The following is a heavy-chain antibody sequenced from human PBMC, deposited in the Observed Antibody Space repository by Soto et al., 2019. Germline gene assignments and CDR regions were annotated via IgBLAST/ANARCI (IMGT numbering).Heavy chain of an antibody. CDR2: INHSGST. CDR1: GGSFSGYY. CDR3: ARERHYYGSGSPPGY. J-gene: IGHJ4*02. D-gene: IGHD3-10*01. V-gene: IGHV4-34*01. Sequence: QVQLQQWGAGLLKPSETLSLTCAVYGGSFSGYYWSWIRQPPGKGLEWIGEINHSGSTNYNPSLKSRVTISVDTSKNQFSLKLSSVTAADTAVYYCARERHYYGSGSPPGYWGQGTLVTVSS.